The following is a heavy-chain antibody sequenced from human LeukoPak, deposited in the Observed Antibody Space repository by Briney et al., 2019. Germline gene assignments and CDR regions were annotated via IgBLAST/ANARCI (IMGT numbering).Heavy chain of an antibody. J-gene: IGHJ4*02. CDR1: GFTFSSYE. V-gene: IGHV3-48*03. D-gene: IGHD6-19*01. CDR2: ISSSGSTI. Sequence: GGSLRLSCAASGFTFSSYEMNWVRQAPGKGLEWVSYISSSGSTIYYADSVKGRFTISRDNSKNTLYLQMNSLRVEDTAVYFCARVSTNSNGWYHFDNWGQGTLVTVST. CDR3: ARVSTNSNGWYHFDN.